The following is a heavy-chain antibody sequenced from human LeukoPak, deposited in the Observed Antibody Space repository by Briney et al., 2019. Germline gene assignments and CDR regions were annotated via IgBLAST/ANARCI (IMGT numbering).Heavy chain of an antibody. D-gene: IGHD1-26*01. CDR2: IYTSGST. CDR1: GGSISSYY. V-gene: IGHV4-4*07. Sequence: SETLSLTCTVSGGSISSYYWSWIRQPAGKGLEWIGCIYTSGSTNYNPSLKSRVTMSVDTSKNQFSLKLSSVTAADTAVYYCARDMWELLPGNAFDIWGQGTMVTVSS. CDR3: ARDMWELLPGNAFDI. J-gene: IGHJ3*02.